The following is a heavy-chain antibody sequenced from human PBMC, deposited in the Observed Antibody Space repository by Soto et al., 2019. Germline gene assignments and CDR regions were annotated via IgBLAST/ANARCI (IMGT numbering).Heavy chain of an antibody. CDR1: GYTFIDYY. V-gene: IGHV1-2*02. J-gene: IGHJ4*02. CDR2: ISPKSGGT. D-gene: IGHD6-19*01. CDR3: ARPPGYISDWYYLDI. Sequence: QVQLVQSGAALKKPGASVKVSCEASGYTFIDYYMHWVRQAPGQGFEWMGRISPKSGGTNYEQKFQGRVTMTWDTSLNTAYMELSSLMSDDTAVYYCARPPGYISDWYYLDIWGQGPLVTVSS.